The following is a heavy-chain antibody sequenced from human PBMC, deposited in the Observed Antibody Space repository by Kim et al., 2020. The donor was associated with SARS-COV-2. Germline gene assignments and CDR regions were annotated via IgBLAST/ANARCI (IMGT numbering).Heavy chain of an antibody. J-gene: IGHJ4*02. Sequence: ASVKVSCKASGYTFTSYYMHWVRQAPGQGLEWMGIINPSGGSTSYAQKFQGRVTMTRDTSTSTVYMELSSLRSEDTAVYYCAGEARPGRTGTARGSGSYQSFGDYWGQGTLVTVSS. CDR1: GYTFTSYY. V-gene: IGHV1-46*01. CDR3: AGEARPGRTGTARGSGSYQSFGDY. CDR2: INPSGGST. D-gene: IGHD3-10*01.